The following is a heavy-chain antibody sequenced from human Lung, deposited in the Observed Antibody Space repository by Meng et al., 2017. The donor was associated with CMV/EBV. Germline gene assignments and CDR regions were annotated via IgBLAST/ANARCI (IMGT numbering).Heavy chain of an antibody. Sequence: SCAASGFTFSSYAMHWVRQAPGKGLEWVAVISYDGSNKYYADSVKGRFTISRDNSKNTLYLQMNSLRAEDTAVYYGARGGVDTARADSYYVMDVXGQGXTVTVSS. V-gene: IGHV3-30*04. D-gene: IGHD5-18*01. CDR2: ISYDGSNK. CDR3: ARGGVDTARADSYYVMDV. J-gene: IGHJ6*02. CDR1: GFTFSSYA.